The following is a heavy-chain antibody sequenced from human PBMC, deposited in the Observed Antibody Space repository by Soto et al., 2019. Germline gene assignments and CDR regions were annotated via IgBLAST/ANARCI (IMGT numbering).Heavy chain of an antibody. CDR2: IYHSGST. CDR3: ARGYDILTGYYKIPFDY. D-gene: IGHD3-9*01. CDR1: GGSISSSNW. Sequence: QVQLQESGPGLVKPSGTLSLTCAVSGGSISSSNWWSWVRQPPGKGLEWIGEIYHSGSTNYNPSLKRRVTISVDKSKNQFSLKLSSVTAADTAVYYCARGYDILTGYYKIPFDYWGQGTLVTVSS. J-gene: IGHJ4*02. V-gene: IGHV4-4*02.